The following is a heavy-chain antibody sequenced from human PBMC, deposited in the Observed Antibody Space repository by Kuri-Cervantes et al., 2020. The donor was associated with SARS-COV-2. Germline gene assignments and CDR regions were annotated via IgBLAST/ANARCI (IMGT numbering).Heavy chain of an antibody. D-gene: IGHD2-21*02. J-gene: IGHJ3*02. V-gene: IGHV4-39*01. CDR2: IYYSGST. CDR1: GGSISSYY. CDR3: ARRGVTVVYAFDI. Sequence: SETLSLTCTVSGGSISSYYWGWIRQPPGKGLEWIGSIYYSGSTYYNPSLKSRVTISVDTSKNQFSLKLSSVTAADTAVYYCARRGVTVVYAFDIWGQGTMVTVSS.